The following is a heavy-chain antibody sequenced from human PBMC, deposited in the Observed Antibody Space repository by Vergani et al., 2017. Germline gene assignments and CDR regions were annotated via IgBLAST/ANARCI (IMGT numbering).Heavy chain of an antibody. V-gene: IGHV1-69*01. J-gene: IGHJ6*03. CDR1: GGTFSSYA. D-gene: IGHD6-13*01. CDR2: IIPIFGTA. CDR3: ARAAQYSGSWYVNYYYYMDV. Sequence: QVQLVQSGAEVKTPRSSVKVSCKASGGTFSSYAISWVRQAPGQGLEWMGGIIPIFGTANYAQKFQGRVTITADESTRSAYMELSSLRSEDTAVYYCARAAQYSGSWYVNYYYYMDVWGKGTTVTVSS.